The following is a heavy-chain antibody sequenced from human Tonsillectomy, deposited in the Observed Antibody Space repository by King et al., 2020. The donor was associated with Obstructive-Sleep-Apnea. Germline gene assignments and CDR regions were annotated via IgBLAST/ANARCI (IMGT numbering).Heavy chain of an antibody. J-gene: IGHJ4*02. CDR1: GFTFRSYA. Sequence: VQLVESGGGLVQPGGSLRLSCAASGFTFRSYAMHWVRQAPGMRLEYVAAITSNGGRTYYADSVKGRFTISRDNSKNTLYLQMGSLRAEDMAVYYCARPEGYYYGSGSYYYWGQGTLVTVSS. CDR2: ITSNGGRT. D-gene: IGHD3-10*01. V-gene: IGHV3-64*07. CDR3: ARPEGYYYGSGSYYY.